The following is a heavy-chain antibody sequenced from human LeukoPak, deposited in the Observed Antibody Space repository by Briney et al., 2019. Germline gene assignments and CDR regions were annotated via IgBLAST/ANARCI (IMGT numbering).Heavy chain of an antibody. V-gene: IGHV1-2*02. Sequence: ASVKVSCKASGYTFTGYYMHWVRQAPGQGLEWMGWINPNSGGTNYAQKFQGRVTMTRDTSISTAYMEPSRLRSDDTAVYYCARAITIQRWEFDPWGQGTLVTVSS. CDR1: GYTFTGYY. J-gene: IGHJ5*02. CDR3: ARAITIQRWEFDP. CDR2: INPNSGGT. D-gene: IGHD3-3*01.